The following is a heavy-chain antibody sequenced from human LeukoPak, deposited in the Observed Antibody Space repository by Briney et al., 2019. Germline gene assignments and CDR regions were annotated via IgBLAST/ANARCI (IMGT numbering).Heavy chain of an antibody. CDR1: GFTFSSNW. J-gene: IGHJ5*02. D-gene: IGHD3-3*01. Sequence: GGSLRPSCAASGFTFSSNWMTWVRQAPGKGLEWVANIKPDGNEKYYVDSVKGRFTISRDNANNSLYLQMNSLRAEDTGVYYCARDRLRFLAWGQGTLVTVSS. CDR2: IKPDGNEK. CDR3: ARDRLRFLA. V-gene: IGHV3-7*01.